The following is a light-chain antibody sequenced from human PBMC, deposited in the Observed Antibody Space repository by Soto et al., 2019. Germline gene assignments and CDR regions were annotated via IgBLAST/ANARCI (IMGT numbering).Light chain of an antibody. CDR2: EVR. J-gene: IGLJ3*02. Sequence: QSALTQPASVSGSPGQSITISCTGTSSDVGGYNYVSWYQQHPGKAPKLMIHEVRNRPSGVSYRFSGSKSGNTASLTISGLQAEDEAEYYCSSYTGSNTGVFGGGTKLTVL. CDR1: SSDVGGYNY. CDR3: SSYTGSNTGV. V-gene: IGLV2-14*01.